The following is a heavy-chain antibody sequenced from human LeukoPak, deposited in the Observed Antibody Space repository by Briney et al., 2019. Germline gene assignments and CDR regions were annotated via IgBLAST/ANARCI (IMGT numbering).Heavy chain of an antibody. CDR1: GGTFSSYT. CDR2: IIPIVETA. J-gene: IGHJ4*02. V-gene: IGHV1-69*13. Sequence: GASVKVSCKVSGGTFSSYTINWVRQAPGQGFEWMGGIIPIVETADYAQKFQGRVKITADETTTTAYLELTSLRSEGTAVYYCAGSGRFDCWGQGTLVTVSS. D-gene: IGHD1-26*01. CDR3: AGSGRFDC.